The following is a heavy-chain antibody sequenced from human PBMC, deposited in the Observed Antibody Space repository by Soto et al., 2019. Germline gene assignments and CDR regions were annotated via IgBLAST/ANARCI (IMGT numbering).Heavy chain of an antibody. CDR1: GFTFSGYA. V-gene: IGHV3-23*01. D-gene: IGHD2-15*01. CDR2: IGTSGSNS. J-gene: IGHJ4*02. Sequence: EVQLLESGGGLVQPGGSLRLSCAASGFTFSGYAMSWVRQAPGKGLGWVSTIGTSGSNSYYPDSVKGRFTISRDNSKNTLYLQMNSLRAEDTAVYYCAKRAVVGAARYFDYWGLGTLVTVSS. CDR3: AKRAVVGAARYFDY.